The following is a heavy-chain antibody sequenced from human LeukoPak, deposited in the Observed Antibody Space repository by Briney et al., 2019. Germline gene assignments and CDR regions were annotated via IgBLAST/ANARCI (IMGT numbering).Heavy chain of an antibody. CDR2: IYRSGST. Sequence: SETLSLTCTVSGYSISSGYYWVWIRQTPGKGLEWIGSIYRSGSTNYNPSLKSRVTISVDTSKNQFSLKLSSVTAADTAVYYCARHRSGWLQSSFDYWGQGTLVTVSS. V-gene: IGHV4-38-2*02. CDR3: ARHRSGWLQSSFDY. CDR1: GYSISSGYY. J-gene: IGHJ4*02. D-gene: IGHD5-24*01.